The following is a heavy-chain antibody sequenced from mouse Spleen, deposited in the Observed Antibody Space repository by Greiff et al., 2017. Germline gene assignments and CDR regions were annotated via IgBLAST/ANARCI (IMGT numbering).Heavy chain of an antibody. CDR3: ATYGDYVPAWFAY. CDR2: IWSDGST. CDR1: GFSLTSYG. J-gene: IGHJ3*01. V-gene: IGHV2-6*03. Sequence: VQLQESGPGLVAPSQSLSITCTVSGFSLTSYGVHWVRQPPGKGLEWLVVIWSDGSTTYNSALKSRLSISKDNSKSQVFLKMNSLQTDDTAMYYCATYGDYVPAWFAYWGQGTLVTVSA. D-gene: IGHD2-13*01.